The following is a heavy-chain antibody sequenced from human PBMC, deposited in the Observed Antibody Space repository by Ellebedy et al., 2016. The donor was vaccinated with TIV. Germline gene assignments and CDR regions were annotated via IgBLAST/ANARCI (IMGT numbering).Heavy chain of an antibody. D-gene: IGHD1-26*01. CDR2: FSDSGYT. CDR3: ARVRGTYYGIEIIDY. CDR1: GGSIGDYY. J-gene: IGHJ4*02. Sequence: SETLSLTCTVSGGSIGDYYWSWIRQPPGKGLEWIGYFSDSGYTNYNPSLERRVTMSVDTSKNQFSLNLSSVTAADTAVYYCARVRGTYYGIEIIDYWGQGTLVTVSS. V-gene: IGHV4-59*12.